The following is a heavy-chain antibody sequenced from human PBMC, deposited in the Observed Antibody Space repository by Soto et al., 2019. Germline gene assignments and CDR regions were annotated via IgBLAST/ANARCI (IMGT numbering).Heavy chain of an antibody. CDR2: INAGNGNT. V-gene: IGHV1-3*01. D-gene: IGHD2-2*01. Sequence: ASVKVSCKASGYTFTSYAMHWVRQAPGQRLEWMGWINAGNGNTKYSQKFQGRVTITRDTSASTAYMELSSLRSEDTAVYYCARELDVVVPAATRYYYYYYGMGVWGQGTTVTVSS. CDR3: ARELDVVVPAATRYYYYYYGMGV. J-gene: IGHJ6*02. CDR1: GYTFTSYA.